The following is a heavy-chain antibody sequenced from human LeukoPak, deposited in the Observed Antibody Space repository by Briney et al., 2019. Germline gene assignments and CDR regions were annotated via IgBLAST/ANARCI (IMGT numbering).Heavy chain of an antibody. Sequence: RGESLKISCKGSGYSFTSYWMGWVRQMPGKGLEWMGIIYPGDSDTRYSPSFQGQVTISADKSISTAYLQWSSLKASDTAMYYCARHLGYCSSTSCSSFDYWGQGPLVTVSS. J-gene: IGHJ4*02. V-gene: IGHV5-51*01. D-gene: IGHD2-2*01. CDR1: GYSFTSYW. CDR2: IYPGDSDT. CDR3: ARHLGYCSSTSCSSFDY.